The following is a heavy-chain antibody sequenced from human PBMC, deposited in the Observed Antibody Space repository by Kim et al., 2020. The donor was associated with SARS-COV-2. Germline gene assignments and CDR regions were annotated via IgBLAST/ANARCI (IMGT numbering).Heavy chain of an antibody. CDR2: ISYDGSNK. CDR1: GFTFSSYG. J-gene: IGHJ4*02. V-gene: IGHV3-33*05. D-gene: IGHD6-13*01. CDR3: ARDRNMYSSSWVFDY. Sequence: GGSLRLSCAASGFTFSSYGMHWVRQAPGKGLEWVAVISYDGSNKYYADSVKGRFTISRDNSKNTLYLQMNSLRAEDTAVYYCARDRNMYSSSWVFDYWGQGTLVTVSS.